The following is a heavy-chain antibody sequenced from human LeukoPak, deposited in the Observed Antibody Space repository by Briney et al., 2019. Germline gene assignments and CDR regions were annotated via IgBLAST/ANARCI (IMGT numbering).Heavy chain of an antibody. D-gene: IGHD6-19*01. J-gene: IGHJ6*02. V-gene: IGHV3-72*01. CDR3: SRGSVSHPYYYGMDV. Sequence: PGGSLRLSCAASGFIFSDHYMDWVRQAPGRGLEWVGRTRNKAKNYTTQYAASVRGRFTISTDESKNSLYLQMNSLKTEDTAVYYCSRGSVSHPYYYGMDVWGQGTTVTVSS. CDR2: TRNKAKNYTT. CDR1: GFIFSDHY.